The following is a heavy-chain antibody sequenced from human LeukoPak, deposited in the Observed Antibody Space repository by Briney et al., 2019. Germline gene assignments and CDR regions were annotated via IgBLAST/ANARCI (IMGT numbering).Heavy chain of an antibody. CDR1: GGSVSSRSSY. CDR2: IYYSGST. CDR3: ARAEGAYDRAFDT. V-gene: IGHV4-61*01. Sequence: SETLSLTCTVSGGSVSSRSSYWNWIRQPPGKGLGWIGYIYYSGSTSYNPSLKSRFSISVDTSKNQFSLKLSSVTAADTAVYYCARAEGAYDRAFDTWGQGTLVAVSS. J-gene: IGHJ4*02. D-gene: IGHD3-22*01.